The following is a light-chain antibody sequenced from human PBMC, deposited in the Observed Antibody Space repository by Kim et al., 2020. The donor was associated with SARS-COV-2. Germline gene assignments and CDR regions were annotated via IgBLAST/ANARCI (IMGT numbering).Light chain of an antibody. CDR1: QGISDN. Sequence: ASVGDTVTIPCRASQGISDNLGWYQHIPGKAPKLLIDDVSSLQSGVPPRFSGSGFGAYFTLTISSLQPEDFATYYCQRADSYPPTFGGGTKVDIK. J-gene: IGKJ4*01. CDR3: QRADSYPPT. CDR2: DVS. V-gene: IGKV1-12*01.